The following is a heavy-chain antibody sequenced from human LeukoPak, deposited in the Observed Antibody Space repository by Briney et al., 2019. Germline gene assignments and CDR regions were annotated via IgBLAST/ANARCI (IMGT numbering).Heavy chain of an antibody. CDR2: IIPIFGTA. CDR1: GGTFSSYA. Sequence: GSSVNVSCKASGGTFSSYAISWVRQAPGQGLEWMGGIIPIFGTANYAQKFQGRVTITADESTSTAYMELSSLRSEDTAVYYCARSGVGYSSGWSFDYWGQGTLVTVSS. V-gene: IGHV1-69*01. CDR3: ARSGVGYSSGWSFDY. D-gene: IGHD6-19*01. J-gene: IGHJ4*02.